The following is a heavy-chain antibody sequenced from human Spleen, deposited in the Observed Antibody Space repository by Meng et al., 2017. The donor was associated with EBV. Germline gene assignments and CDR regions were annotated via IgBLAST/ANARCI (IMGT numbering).Heavy chain of an antibody. CDR2: IYRSGSS. V-gene: IGHV4-4*02. CDR3: ARGSTGWSRGDDWFDP. Sequence: QVPRQESGPGLVKPSGTLSLTCAVSGGSISSSNWWSWVRQPPGKGLEWIGEIYRSGSSNYNPSLQSRVTISVDTSKNQFSLKLSSVTAADTAIYYCARGSTGWSRGDDWFDPWGQGTLVTVSS. J-gene: IGHJ5*02. D-gene: IGHD6-19*01. CDR1: GGSISSSNW.